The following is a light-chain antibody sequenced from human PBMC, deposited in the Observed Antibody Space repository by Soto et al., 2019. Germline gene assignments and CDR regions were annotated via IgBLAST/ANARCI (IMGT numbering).Light chain of an antibody. V-gene: IGLV2-14*01. CDR3: TSYTSSSTQVL. Sequence: QSALTQPASVSGSPGQSITISCTGTSSDVGGYNYVSWYQQHPGKAPKLMIYEVSTRPSGVSNRFSGSKSGNTASLAISGLQAEDEADYYCTSYTSSSTQVLFGGGTKVTVL. CDR1: SSDVGGYNY. J-gene: IGLJ2*01. CDR2: EVS.